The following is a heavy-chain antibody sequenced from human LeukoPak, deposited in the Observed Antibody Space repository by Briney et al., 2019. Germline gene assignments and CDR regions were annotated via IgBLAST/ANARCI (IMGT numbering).Heavy chain of an antibody. V-gene: IGHV1-24*01. D-gene: IGHD1-1*01. CDR3: ATTNLNWNPDFDY. J-gene: IGHJ4*02. Sequence: ASVTVSCKVSGYTLTELSMHWVRQAPGKGLEWMGGFDPEDGETIYAQKFQGRVTMTEDTSTDTAYMELSSLRSEDTAVYYCATTNLNWNPDFDYWGQGTLVTVSS. CDR2: FDPEDGET. CDR1: GYTLTELS.